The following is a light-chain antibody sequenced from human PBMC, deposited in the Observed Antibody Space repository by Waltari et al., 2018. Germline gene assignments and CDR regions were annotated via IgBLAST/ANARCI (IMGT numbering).Light chain of an antibody. J-gene: IGKJ4*01. Sequence: DIQMPQSPSSLSAAVVDRVTITCRASQSISSYLNWYQQKPGKAPKLLIYAASSLKSGVPSRFSGSGSGTDFTLTISSLQPEDFATYYCQQSYSTLTFGGGTKVEIK. V-gene: IGKV1-39*01. CDR1: QSISSY. CDR2: AAS. CDR3: QQSYSTLT.